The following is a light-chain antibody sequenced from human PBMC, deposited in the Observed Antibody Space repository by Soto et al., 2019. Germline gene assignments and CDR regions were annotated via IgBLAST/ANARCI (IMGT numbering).Light chain of an antibody. CDR1: QSVSSH. CDR3: QQHSHWPPWT. V-gene: IGKV3D-15*01. CDR2: DSS. J-gene: IGKJ1*01. Sequence: EIRMTQSPATLSVSPGDNATLSCRASQSVSSHVVWYQQKPGQAPRLLISDSSTRAPGIPARFSGSGSGTEFTLTISSLQSDDFAVYYCQQHSHWPPWTFGQGTRVEIQ.